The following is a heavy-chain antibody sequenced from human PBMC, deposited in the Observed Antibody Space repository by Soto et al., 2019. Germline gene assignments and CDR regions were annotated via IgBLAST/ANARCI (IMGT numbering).Heavy chain of an antibody. D-gene: IGHD6-19*01. CDR1: GYTFTGYY. CDR3: ARDLYSSGWYSGDS. CDR2: INPNSGGT. Sequence: GASVKVSCKASGYTFTGYYMHWVRQAPGQGLEWMGWINPNSGGTNYAQKFQGRVTVTRDTSISTAYMELSRLRSDDTAVYYCARDLYSSGWYSGDSWGQGTLVTVSS. J-gene: IGHJ4*02. V-gene: IGHV1-2*02.